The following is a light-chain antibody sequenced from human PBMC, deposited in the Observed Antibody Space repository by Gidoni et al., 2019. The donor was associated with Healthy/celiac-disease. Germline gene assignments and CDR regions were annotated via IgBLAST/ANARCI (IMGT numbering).Light chain of an antibody. CDR3: QQRSNWPA. V-gene: IGKV3-11*01. CDR2: DAT. CDR1: QSVSSY. Sequence: EIVLTQSPATLSLSPGERATRSCRASQSVSSYLAWYQQKPGQAPRLLIYDATNRAAGIPARFSGSGSGTDFTLTSSSLEPEEFAVYYCQQRSNWPAFGQGTRLEIK. J-gene: IGKJ5*01.